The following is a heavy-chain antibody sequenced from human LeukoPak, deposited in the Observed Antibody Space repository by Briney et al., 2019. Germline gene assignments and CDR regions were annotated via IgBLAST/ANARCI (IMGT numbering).Heavy chain of an antibody. CDR1: GFTVSKFE. V-gene: IGHV3-38-3*01. D-gene: IGHD3-16*02. CDR3: ARSRSSYLDP. CDR2: ISDSST. Sequence: GGSLRLSCAASGFTVSKFEMSWVRQAPGKGLEWVSSISDSSTYYADFRKGRFTISRDNSKNTLHLQMNSLRAEDTAVYYCARSRSSYLDPWGQGTLVTVSS. J-gene: IGHJ5*02.